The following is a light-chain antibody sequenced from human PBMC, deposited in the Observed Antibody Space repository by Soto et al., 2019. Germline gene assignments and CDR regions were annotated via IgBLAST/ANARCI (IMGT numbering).Light chain of an antibody. CDR2: DVS. J-gene: IGLJ2*01. V-gene: IGLV2-14*01. Sequence: QSVLTQPASVSGSPGQWITISCTGTSSDVGGYNYVSWYQQHPGKAPKLMIYDVSNRPSGVSNRFSGSKSGNTASLTISGLQAEDEADYYCSSYTSSSTLGFGGGTKLTVL. CDR3: SSYTSSSTLG. CDR1: SSDVGGYNY.